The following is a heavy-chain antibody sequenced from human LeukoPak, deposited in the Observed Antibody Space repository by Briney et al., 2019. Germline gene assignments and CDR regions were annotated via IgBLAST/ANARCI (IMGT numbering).Heavy chain of an antibody. CDR2: IYHSGST. CDR1: GYSISSGYY. D-gene: IGHD5-12*01. J-gene: IGHJ4*02. CDR3: ARGLGYRYDY. Sequence: SETLSLTCTVSGYSISSGYYWGWIRQPPGKGLEWIGSIYHSGSTYYNPSLKSRVTISVDTSKNQFSLKLSSVTAADTAVYYCARGLGYRYDYWGQGTLVTVSS. V-gene: IGHV4-38-2*02.